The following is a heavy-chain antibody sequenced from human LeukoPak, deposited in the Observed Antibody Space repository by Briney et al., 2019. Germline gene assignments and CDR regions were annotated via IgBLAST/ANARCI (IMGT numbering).Heavy chain of an antibody. D-gene: IGHD3-22*01. Sequence: SETLSLTCTVSGGSISSYYWSWIRQPPGKGLEWIGYIYYSGSTYYNPSLKSRVTISVDTSKNQFSLKLSSVTAADTAVYYCAREGYYDSSGYYRMLFDYWGQGTLVTVSS. J-gene: IGHJ4*02. CDR2: IYYSGST. CDR3: AREGYYDSSGYYRMLFDY. CDR1: GGSISSYY. V-gene: IGHV4-59*12.